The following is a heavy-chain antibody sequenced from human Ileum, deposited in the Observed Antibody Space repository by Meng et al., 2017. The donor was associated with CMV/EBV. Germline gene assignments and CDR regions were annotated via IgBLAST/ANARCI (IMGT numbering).Heavy chain of an antibody. CDR2: VTRSGST. D-gene: IGHD1-26*01. CDR1: GGAFSSYP. CDR3: ARGSSQVWELLHY. V-gene: IGHV4-34*01. J-gene: IGHJ4*02. Sequence: QLQPWGPGLLQPSEPLSLIWAVYGGAFSSYPWTWIRQPPGKGLEWIGEVTRSGSTNYNPSLKSRLIISLDTSTNQFSLKLNSVTAADTAIYYCARGSSQVWELLHYWGQGTLVTVSS.